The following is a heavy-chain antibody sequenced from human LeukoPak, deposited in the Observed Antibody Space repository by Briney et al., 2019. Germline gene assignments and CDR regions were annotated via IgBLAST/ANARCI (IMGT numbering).Heavy chain of an antibody. CDR3: AKKGLAATDNFDY. CDR2: LSGSGGGT. V-gene: IGHV3-23*01. CDR1: GFSFSDYY. D-gene: IGHD6-13*01. J-gene: IGHJ4*02. Sequence: GGSLRLSCVASGFSFSDYYMTWIRQAPGKGLEWVSGLSGSGGGTYYADSVKGRFTISRDNSKNTLYLQMNSLRAEDTAVYYCAKKGLAATDNFDYWGQGTLVTVSS.